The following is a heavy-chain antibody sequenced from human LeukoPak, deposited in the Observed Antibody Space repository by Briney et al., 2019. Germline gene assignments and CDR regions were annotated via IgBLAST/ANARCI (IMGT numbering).Heavy chain of an antibody. CDR2: IIPIFGTA. J-gene: IGHJ3*02. D-gene: IGHD6-13*01. V-gene: IGHV1-69*05. CDR3: ASDSSSWTLDAFDI. Sequence: SVKASCKASGGTFSSYAISWVRQAPGQGLEWMGGIIPIFGTANYAQKFQGRVTITTDESTSKAYMELSSLRSEDTAVYYCASDSSSWTLDAFDIWGQGTMVTVSS. CDR1: GGTFSSYA.